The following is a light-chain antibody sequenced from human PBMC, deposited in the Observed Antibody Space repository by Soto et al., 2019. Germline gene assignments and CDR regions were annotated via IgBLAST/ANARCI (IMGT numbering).Light chain of an antibody. CDR2: GAS. CDR3: QQYGSSPRT. Sequence: VFTQSEGSLAWYAGRSGTLSYSDRKRFGSSNLAWYQQKPGQAPRLLIYGASSRATGIPDRFSGSGSGTDFTLTISRLEPEDFAVYYCQQYGSSPRTFGQGTKADIK. CDR1: KRFGSSN. J-gene: IGKJ1*01. V-gene: IGKV3-20*01.